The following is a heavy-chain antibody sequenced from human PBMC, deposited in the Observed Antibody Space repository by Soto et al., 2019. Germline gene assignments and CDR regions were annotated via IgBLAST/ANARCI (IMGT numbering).Heavy chain of an antibody. Sequence: GGSLRLSCAASGFTFSSYGMHWVRQAPGKGLEWVAVISYDGSNKYYADSVKGRFTISRDNSKNTLYLQMNSLRAEDTAVYYCAKDLGKQLVIGAFDYWGQGTLVTVSS. CDR2: ISYDGSNK. J-gene: IGHJ4*02. CDR1: GFTFSSYG. V-gene: IGHV3-30*18. CDR3: AKDLGKQLVIGAFDY. D-gene: IGHD6-6*01.